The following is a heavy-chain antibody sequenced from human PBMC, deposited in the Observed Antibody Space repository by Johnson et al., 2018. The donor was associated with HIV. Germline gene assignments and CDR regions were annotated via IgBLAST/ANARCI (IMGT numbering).Heavy chain of an antibody. CDR3: AKDLPRSSDAFDI. J-gene: IGHJ3*02. CDR2: ISWNSGSI. CDR1: GFTFDDYA. Sequence: EVQLVESGGGLVQPGRSLRLSCATSGFTFDDYAMHWVRQAPGKGLEWVSGISWNSGSIGYADSVKGRFTISRDNAKNSLYLQMNSLRAEDTALYYCAKDLPRSSDAFDIWGQGTMVTVSS. V-gene: IGHV3-9*01.